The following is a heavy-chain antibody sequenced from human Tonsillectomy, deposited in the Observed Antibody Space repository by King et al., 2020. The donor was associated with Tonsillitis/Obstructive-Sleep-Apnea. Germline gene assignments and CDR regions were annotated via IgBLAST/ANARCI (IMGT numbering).Heavy chain of an antibody. CDR3: AHRLRDSGSFNFDY. Sequence: ITLKESGPTLVKPTQTLTLTCTFSGFSLSTSEVGVGWIRQPPGKALEWLALIYWDNDKRYSPSLRRRLTITKETSKNQVVLTMTNMDPLDTATYYCAHRLRDSGSFNFDYWGQGTLVTVSS. CDR1: GFSLSTSEVG. D-gene: IGHD3-10*01. CDR2: IYWDNDK. J-gene: IGHJ4*02. V-gene: IGHV2-5*02.